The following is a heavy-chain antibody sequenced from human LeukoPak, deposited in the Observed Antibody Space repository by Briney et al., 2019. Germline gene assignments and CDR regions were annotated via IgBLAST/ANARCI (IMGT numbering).Heavy chain of an antibody. Sequence: PGGSLRLSCAASGLTVSSNYMSWVRQAPGKGLEWVSAISGSGGSTYYADSVKGRFTISRDNSKNTLYLQMNSLRAEDTAVYYCAKDVRNSFAAYVMDVWGQGTTVTVSS. CDR1: GLTVSSNY. V-gene: IGHV3-23*01. CDR2: ISGSGGST. J-gene: IGHJ6*02. D-gene: IGHD2-21*01. CDR3: AKDVRNSFAAYVMDV.